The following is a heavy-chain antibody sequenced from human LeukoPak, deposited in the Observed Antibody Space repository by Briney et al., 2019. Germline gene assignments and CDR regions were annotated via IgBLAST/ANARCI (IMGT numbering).Heavy chain of an antibody. CDR2: IYYSGST. Sequence: SETLSLTCTVSGGSISSYYWSWIRQPPGKGLEWIGYIYYSGSTNYNPSLKSRVTISVDTSKNQFSLKLSSATAADTAVYYCARSYGSGNIFTCYYGMDVWGQGTTVTVSS. CDR1: GGSISSYY. J-gene: IGHJ6*02. V-gene: IGHV4-59*01. CDR3: ARSYGSGNIFTCYYGMDV. D-gene: IGHD3-10*01.